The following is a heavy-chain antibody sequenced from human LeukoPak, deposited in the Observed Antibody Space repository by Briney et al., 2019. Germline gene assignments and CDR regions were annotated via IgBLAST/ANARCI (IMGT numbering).Heavy chain of an antibody. CDR3: SRKKPQITAYYYLWSGYYIFDY. CDR2: ISSSSSYI. D-gene: IGHD3-3*01. Sequence: PGGSLRLSCAASGFTFSSYRMNWVRQAPGKGLEWVSCISSSSSYIYYADSVKGRFTISRDNAKNSLYLQMNSLRAEDTAVYYCSRKKPQITAYYYLWSGYYIFDYWGQETLVTVSS. J-gene: IGHJ4*02. CDR1: GFTFSSYR. V-gene: IGHV3-21*01.